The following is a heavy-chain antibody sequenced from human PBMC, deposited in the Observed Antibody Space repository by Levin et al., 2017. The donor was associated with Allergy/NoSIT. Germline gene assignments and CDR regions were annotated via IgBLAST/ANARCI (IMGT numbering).Heavy chain of an antibody. CDR1: GFTFSSYG. J-gene: IGHJ5*02. D-gene: IGHD2-15*01. CDR2: ISYDGSNK. V-gene: IGHV3-30*18. CDR3: AKESGVAPGGFDP. Sequence: GGSLRLSCAASGFTFSSYGMHWVRQAPGKGLEWVAVISYDGSNKYYADSVKGRFTISRDNSKNTLYLQMNSLRAEDTAVYYCAKESGVAPGGFDPWGQGTLVTVSS.